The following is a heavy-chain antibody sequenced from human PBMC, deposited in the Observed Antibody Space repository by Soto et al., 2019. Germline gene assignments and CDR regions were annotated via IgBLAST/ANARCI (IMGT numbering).Heavy chain of an antibody. J-gene: IGHJ4*02. CDR2: IYYSGST. CDR1: GGSISSGDYY. CDR3: ARVQKSRSGGSWGGVLDFDY. D-gene: IGHD2-15*01. Sequence: SETLSLTCTVSGGSISSGDYYWSWIRQPPGKGLEWIGYIYYSGSTYYNPSLKSRVTISVDTSKNQFSLKLSSVTAADTAVYYCARVQKSRSGGSWGGVLDFDYWGQGTLVTVSS. V-gene: IGHV4-30-4*01.